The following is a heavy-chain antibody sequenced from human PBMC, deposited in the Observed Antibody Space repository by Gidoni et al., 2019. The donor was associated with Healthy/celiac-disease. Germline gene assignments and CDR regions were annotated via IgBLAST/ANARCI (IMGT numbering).Heavy chain of an antibody. CDR1: GYTFTGYY. J-gene: IGHJ4*02. V-gene: IGHV1-2*02. D-gene: IGHD3-22*01. CDR3: ARGEYYDSSGYYYPRYYFDY. Sequence: QVQLVQSGAEVKKPGASVKVSCQASGYTFTGYYMPWVRQAPGQGLEWMGWINPNSGSTNYAQKVQGRVTMTRDTSISTAYMELSRLRSDDTAVYYCARGEYYDSSGYYYPRYYFDYWGQGTLVNVSA. CDR2: INPNSGST.